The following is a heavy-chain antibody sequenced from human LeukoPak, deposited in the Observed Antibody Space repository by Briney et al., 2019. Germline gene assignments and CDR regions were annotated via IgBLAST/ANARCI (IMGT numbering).Heavy chain of an antibody. J-gene: IGHJ6*02. CDR2: VNPHSGGT. CDR1: GYTFTDYY. CDR3: VRGSDRTDMDV. V-gene: IGHV1-2*02. Sequence: ASVKVSCKTSGYTFTDYYIHWVRQAPGHGLEWMGCVNPHSGGTNYAQRFQGRVTMTRDTSISTAYMDLNRLRSDDTAVYYCVRGSDRTDMDVWGQGTAVTVSS.